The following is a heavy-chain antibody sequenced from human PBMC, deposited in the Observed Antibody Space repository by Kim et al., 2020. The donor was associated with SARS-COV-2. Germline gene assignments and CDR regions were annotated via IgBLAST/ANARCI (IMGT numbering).Heavy chain of an antibody. CDR1: GFTFSSYG. J-gene: IGHJ6*02. CDR3: ARDKGYDFWTYYYYGMDV. V-gene: IGHV3-33*01. Sequence: GGSLRLSCAASGFTFSSYGMHWVRQAPGKGLEWVAVIWYDGSNKYYADSVKGRFTISRDNSKNTLYLQMNSLRAEDTAVYYCARDKGYDFWTYYYYGMDVWGQGTTVTVSS. D-gene: IGHD3-3*01. CDR2: IWYDGSNK.